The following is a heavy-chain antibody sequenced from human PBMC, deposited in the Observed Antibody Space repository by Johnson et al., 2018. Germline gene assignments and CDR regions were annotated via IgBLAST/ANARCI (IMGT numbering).Heavy chain of an antibody. D-gene: IGHD6-13*01. CDR3: ARVVGSSRYVTFDI. Sequence: VQLVQSGGGLVQPGGSLRLSCAASAFTFSSYAMTWVRQAQGKGLEWVSVISGSGGSTYYADSVKGRFTISRDNSNNTRYVQMNSLRAEDTAVYYCARVVGSSRYVTFDIWGQGTMVTVSS. CDR2: ISGSGGST. CDR1: AFTFSSYA. J-gene: IGHJ3*02. V-gene: IGHV3-23*04.